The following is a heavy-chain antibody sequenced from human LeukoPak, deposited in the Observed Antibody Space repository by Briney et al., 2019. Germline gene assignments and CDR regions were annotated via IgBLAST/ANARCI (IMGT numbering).Heavy chain of an antibody. V-gene: IGHV3-21*01. CDR2: ISSSSSYI. J-gene: IGHJ4*02. CDR1: GFTFSSYS. Sequence: GGSLRLSCAASGFTFSSYSMNWVRQAPGKGLEWVSSISSSSSYIYCADSVKGRFTISRDNAKNTLYLQMNSLRAEDTAVYYCARKFAALGGYIDYWGQGTLVTVSS. CDR3: ARKFAALGGYIDY. D-gene: IGHD4-23*01.